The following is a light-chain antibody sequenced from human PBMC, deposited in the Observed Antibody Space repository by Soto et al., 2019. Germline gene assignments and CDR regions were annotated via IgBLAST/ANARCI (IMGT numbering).Light chain of an antibody. J-gene: IGLJ7*01. V-gene: IGLV1-51*02. CDR2: ENN. Sequence: QSVLTQPPSVSAAPGQKVTISCSGGSSVFGDNYVSWYQQLPGTAPKLLIYENNRRPSGIPDRFSGSKSGTSATLGITGLQAGDEADYYCGTWDSSLSVVFGGGTQLTVL. CDR1: SSVFGDNY. CDR3: GTWDSSLSVV.